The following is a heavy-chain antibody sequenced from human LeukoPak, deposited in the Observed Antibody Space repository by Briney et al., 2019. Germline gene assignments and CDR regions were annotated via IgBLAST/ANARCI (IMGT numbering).Heavy chain of an antibody. CDR1: GGSISSYY. CDR3: ARRSPYCGSDCYVFDY. Sequence: SETLSLTCTVSGGSISSYYWSWIRQPPGKGLEWIGYISYSGYTNYNPSLKSRVTILLDTSKNRFSLDLSSMTAADTAVYYCARRSPYCGSDCYVFDYWGQGTLVTVSS. J-gene: IGHJ4*02. D-gene: IGHD2-21*02. V-gene: IGHV4-59*08. CDR2: ISYSGYT.